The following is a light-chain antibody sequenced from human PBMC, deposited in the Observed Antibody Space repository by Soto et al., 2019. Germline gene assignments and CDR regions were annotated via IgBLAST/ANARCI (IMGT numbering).Light chain of an antibody. CDR2: ETS. Sequence: EIVMTQSPATLSVSPGERVTLSCRASQSVSSNLAWYQQKPGQAPRLLIYETSTRATGTPARFSGSGSGTEFTLTISSLQSEDFAIYYCQQYNNWPPYTFGQGTKLEIK. J-gene: IGKJ2*01. CDR3: QQYNNWPPYT. V-gene: IGKV3-15*01. CDR1: QSVSSN.